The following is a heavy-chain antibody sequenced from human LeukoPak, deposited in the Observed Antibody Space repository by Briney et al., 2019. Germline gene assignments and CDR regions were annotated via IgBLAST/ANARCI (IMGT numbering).Heavy chain of an antibody. CDR1: GGSISSGSYY. Sequence: PSETLSLTCTVSGGSISSGSYYWSWLRQPAGKGLEWIGRIYTSGSTNYNPSLKSRVTISVDTSKNQFSLKLSSVTAAGTAVYYCARVAGAGGKVWLEAVGFDYWGQGTLVTVSS. CDR3: ARVAGAGGKVWLEAVGFDY. CDR2: IYTSGST. D-gene: IGHD1-20*01. J-gene: IGHJ4*02. V-gene: IGHV4-61*02.